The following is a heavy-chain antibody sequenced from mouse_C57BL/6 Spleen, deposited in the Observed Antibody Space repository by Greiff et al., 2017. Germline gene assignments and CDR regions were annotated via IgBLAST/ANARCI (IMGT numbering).Heavy chain of an antibody. Sequence: QVQLQQPGAELVRPGSSVKLSCKASGYTFTSYWMDWVKQRPGQGLEWIGNIYPSDSETHYNQQFKDKATLTVDKSSSTAYMQLSSLTSEDSAVYYCARDSSGYLFDYWGQGTTLTVSS. CDR2: IYPSDSET. J-gene: IGHJ2*01. CDR1: GYTFTSYW. V-gene: IGHV1-61*01. D-gene: IGHD3-2*02. CDR3: ARDSSGYLFDY.